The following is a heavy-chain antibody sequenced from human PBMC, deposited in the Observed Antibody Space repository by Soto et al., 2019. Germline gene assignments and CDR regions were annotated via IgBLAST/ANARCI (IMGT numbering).Heavy chain of an antibody. J-gene: IGHJ4*02. V-gene: IGHV4-59*08. CDR1: GGSISGHY. CDR3: ARRRATPTYFDY. CDR2: IYYSGST. Sequence: SETLSLTCAVSGGSISGHYWSWIRQPPGKGLEWIGYIYYSGSTYYNPSLKSRVTISVDTSKNQFSLELKSVTAADTAVYYCARRRATPTYFDYWGQGTLVTVSS.